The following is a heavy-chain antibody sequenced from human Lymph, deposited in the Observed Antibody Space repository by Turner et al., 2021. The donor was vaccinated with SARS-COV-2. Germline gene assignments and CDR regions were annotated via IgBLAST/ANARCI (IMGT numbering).Heavy chain of an antibody. J-gene: IGHJ5*02. D-gene: IGHD3-9*01. CDR3: ARAAQLTVWFDP. CDR1: GYTFTRYD. CDR2: MDPNSGNT. V-gene: IGHV1-8*01. Sequence: QVQLVQSGAEVKKPGASVKVSCMASGYTFTRYDINWERQATGQGLEWMGWMDPNSGNTGYAQKFQGRVTMTRNTSISTAYMELSSLRSEDTAVYYCARAAQLTVWFDPWGQGTLVTVSS.